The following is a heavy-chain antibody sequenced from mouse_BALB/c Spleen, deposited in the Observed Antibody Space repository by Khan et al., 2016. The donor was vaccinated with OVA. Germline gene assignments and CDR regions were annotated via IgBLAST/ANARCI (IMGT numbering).Heavy chain of an antibody. CDR2: ISSGGDYT. D-gene: IGHD1-1*01. CDR3: ARHNYGPFAY. Sequence: EVELVESGGGLVKPGGPLKLSCAASGFIFSSYAMSWVRQTSEKRLEWVATISSGGDYTYYPDSVKGRFTISRDNAKNTLYLQMSRLRSEDTAMYYCARHNYGPFAYWGQGTLVTVSA. J-gene: IGHJ3*01. CDR1: GFIFSSYA. V-gene: IGHV5-9-3*01.